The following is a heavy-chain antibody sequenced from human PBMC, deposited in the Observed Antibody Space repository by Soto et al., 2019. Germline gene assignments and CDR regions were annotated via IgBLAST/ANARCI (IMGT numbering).Heavy chain of an antibody. CDR1: GGSISSYY. Sequence: SETLSLTCTVSGGSISSYYWSWIRQPPGKGLEWIGYIYYSGSTNYNPSLKSRVTISVDTSKNQFSPKLSSVTAADTAVYYCAREVNGDYDYWGQGTLVTVSS. V-gene: IGHV4-59*01. J-gene: IGHJ4*02. CDR2: IYYSGST. D-gene: IGHD4-17*01. CDR3: AREVNGDYDY.